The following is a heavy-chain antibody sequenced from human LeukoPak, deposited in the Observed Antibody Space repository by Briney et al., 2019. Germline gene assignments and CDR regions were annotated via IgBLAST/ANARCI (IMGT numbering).Heavy chain of an antibody. CDR1: GFTFSSYA. D-gene: IGHD4-17*01. V-gene: IGHV3-30-3*01. J-gene: IGHJ4*02. CDR3: ASDKDYGDYDY. Sequence: PGGSLRLSCAASGFTFSSYAMHWVRQAPGKGLEWVAVISYDGSNKYYADSVKGRFTTSRDNSKNTLYLQMNSLRAEDTAVYNCASDKDYGDYDYWGQGTLVTVSS. CDR2: ISYDGSNK.